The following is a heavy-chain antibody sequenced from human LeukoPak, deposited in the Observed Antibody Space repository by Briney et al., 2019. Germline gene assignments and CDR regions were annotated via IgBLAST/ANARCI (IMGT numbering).Heavy chain of an antibody. CDR2: IYHSGST. CDR1: GYSISSGYY. V-gene: IGHV4-38-2*02. J-gene: IGHJ4*02. CDR3: ERERSSSSDY. D-gene: IGHD6-6*01. Sequence: PSETLSLTCAVSGYSISSGYYWGWIRQPPGKGLEWIGSIYHSGSTYYNPSLKSRATISVDTSKNQFSLKLSSVTATDAAIYYCERERSSSSDYWGQGTLVTVSS.